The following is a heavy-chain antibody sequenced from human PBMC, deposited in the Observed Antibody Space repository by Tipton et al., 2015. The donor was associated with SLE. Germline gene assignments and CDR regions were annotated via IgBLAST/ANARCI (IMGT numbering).Heavy chain of an antibody. J-gene: IGHJ4*02. CDR2: LYTTGST. V-gene: IGHV4-61*02. CDR1: GGSITTGSYY. Sequence: TLSLTCTVSGGSITTGSYYWSWIRQPAGKGLEWIGRLYTTGSTYYNPSLKSRVSMSVDTSKNQFSLRLSSVTAADTAVYYCANQNWNYYFWGQGNLVTVSS. D-gene: IGHD1-7*01. CDR3: ANQNWNYYF.